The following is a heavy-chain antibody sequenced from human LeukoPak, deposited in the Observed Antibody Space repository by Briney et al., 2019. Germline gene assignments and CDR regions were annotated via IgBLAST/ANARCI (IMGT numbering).Heavy chain of an antibody. Sequence: SETLSLTCTVSGGSISSGGYYWSWIRQHPGKGLEWIGYIYYSGSTYYNPSLKSRVTISVDTSKNQFSLKLSSVTAADTAVYYCARADDYGPYFDNWGQGTLVTVSS. CDR2: IYYSGST. D-gene: IGHD4-17*01. CDR3: ARADDYGPYFDN. CDR1: GGSISSGGYY. J-gene: IGHJ4*02. V-gene: IGHV4-31*03.